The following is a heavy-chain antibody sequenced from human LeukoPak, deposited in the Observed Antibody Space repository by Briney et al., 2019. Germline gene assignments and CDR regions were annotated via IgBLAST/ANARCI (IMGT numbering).Heavy chain of an antibody. CDR1: GQSLTGYF. D-gene: IGHD3-10*01. CDR2: IDPNTGDT. CDR3: ARLGLHGSGTYYFFDY. Sequence: GALVKVSCKASGQSLTGYFIHWVRQASGQGLEWVGRIDPNTGDTIYAQNFQGRVTVTSATSISTAYMELSRLTSDDTAVYFCARLGLHGSGTYYFFDYWGQGTLVTVSS. V-gene: IGHV1-2*06. J-gene: IGHJ4*02.